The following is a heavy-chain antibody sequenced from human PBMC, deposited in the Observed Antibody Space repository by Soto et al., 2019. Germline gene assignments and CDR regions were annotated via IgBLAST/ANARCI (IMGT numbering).Heavy chain of an antibody. Sequence: EVQLVESGGGLVQPGESLRLSCAASGFTFSSYWMHWVRQAPGKGLVWVSRINSDGSRTNYADSVKGRFTVSRDNAKNTQYLQMNSLRAEDSAVYYCARVLTGSWNGFDPWGQGTRVTVSS. CDR1: GFTFSSYW. CDR3: ARVLTGSWNGFDP. CDR2: INSDGSRT. V-gene: IGHV3-74*01. D-gene: IGHD6-13*01. J-gene: IGHJ5*02.